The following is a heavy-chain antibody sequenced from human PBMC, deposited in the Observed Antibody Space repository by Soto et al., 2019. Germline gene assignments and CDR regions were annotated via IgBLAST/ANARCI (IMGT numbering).Heavy chain of an antibody. D-gene: IGHD6-13*01. CDR2: INAGNGNT. V-gene: IGHV1-3*01. J-gene: IGHJ6*02. CDR3: ARLGDIAAAGNYYYGMDV. Sequence: GASVKVSCKASGYTFTSYAMHWVRQAPGQRLEWMGWINAGNGNTKYSQKFQGRVTITRDTSASTAYMELSILRSEDTAVYYCARLGDIAAAGNYYYGMDVWGLGTTVTVSS. CDR1: GYTFTSYA.